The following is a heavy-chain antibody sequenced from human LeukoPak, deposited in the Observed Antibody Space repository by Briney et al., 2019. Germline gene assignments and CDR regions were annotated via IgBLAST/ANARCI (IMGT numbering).Heavy chain of an antibody. D-gene: IGHD2-15*01. Sequence: PGGSLRLSCAASGFTFTSYAMSWVRQAPGKGLEWVSAVSDSGGSTYYADSVKGRFTISRDNSKNTLYLQMNSLRAEDTAVYYCASTRLGYCSSVSCQNDYWGQGTLVTVSS. CDR2: VSDSGGST. CDR1: GFTFTSYA. V-gene: IGHV3-23*01. J-gene: IGHJ4*02. CDR3: ASTRLGYCSSVSCQNDY.